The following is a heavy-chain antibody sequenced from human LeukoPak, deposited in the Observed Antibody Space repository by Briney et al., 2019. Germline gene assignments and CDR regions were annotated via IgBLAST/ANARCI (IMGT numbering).Heavy chain of an antibody. CDR1: GFTFTSSA. V-gene: IGHV1-58*02. CDR2: IVVGSGNT. D-gene: IGHD3-22*01. Sequence: SVKVSCKASGFTFTSSAMQWVRQARGQRLEWIGWIVVGSGNTNYAQKFQERVTITRNMSTSTAYMELSSLRSEDTAVYYCAADPYYYDSSGSYQDYWGQGTLVTVSS. CDR3: AADPYYYDSSGSYQDY. J-gene: IGHJ4*02.